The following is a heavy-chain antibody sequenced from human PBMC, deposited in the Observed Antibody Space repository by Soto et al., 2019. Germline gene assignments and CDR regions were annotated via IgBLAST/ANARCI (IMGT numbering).Heavy chain of an antibody. J-gene: IGHJ5*02. CDR3: ARSVFP. V-gene: IGHV4-31*03. CDR1: GVSVNSGNYY. Sequence: PSETLSLTCTVSGVSVNSGNYYWSWIRQHPGKGLEWIGYIYYSGNTYYNPSLKSRVTISVDTSKNQFSLKLTSVTAADTAVYYCARSVFPWGQGTLVTVSS. CDR2: IYYSGNT.